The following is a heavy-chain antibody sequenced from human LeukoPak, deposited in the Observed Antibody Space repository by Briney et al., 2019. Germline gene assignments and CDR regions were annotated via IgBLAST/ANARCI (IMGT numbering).Heavy chain of an antibody. J-gene: IGHJ4*02. Sequence: PGGSLRLSCAASGFTFSSYSMNWVRQAPGKGLEWVSSISSSSSSYIYYADSVKGRFTISRDNAKNSLYLQMNSLRAEDTAVYYCAREAFIVGGSFDYWGQGTLVTVSS. CDR2: ISSSSSSYI. D-gene: IGHD1-26*01. V-gene: IGHV3-21*01. CDR1: GFTFSSYS. CDR3: AREAFIVGGSFDY.